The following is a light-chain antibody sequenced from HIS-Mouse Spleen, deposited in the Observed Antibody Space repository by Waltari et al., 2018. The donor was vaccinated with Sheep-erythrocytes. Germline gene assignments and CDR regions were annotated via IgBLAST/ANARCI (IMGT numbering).Light chain of an antibody. Sequence: DIQMTESPSSLSASVGDRVTITCRASQSISSYLNWYQQKPGKAPKLLIYAASSLQSGGPSRFSGSGSETDFTLTISSLQPEDFATYYCQQSYSTPQFTFGPGTKVDIK. CDR1: QSISSY. J-gene: IGKJ3*01. CDR2: AAS. CDR3: QQSYSTPQFT. V-gene: IGKV1-39*01.